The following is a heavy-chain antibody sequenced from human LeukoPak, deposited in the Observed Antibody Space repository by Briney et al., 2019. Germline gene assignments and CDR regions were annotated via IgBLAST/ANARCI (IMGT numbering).Heavy chain of an antibody. CDR2: IYTNGRT. D-gene: IGHD2-2*01. CDR1: VGSISSYF. V-gene: IGHV4-4*07. CDR3: AGDGYRTTCYYY. Sequence: SETLSLTCAVSVGSISSYFWSWIRQPAGKGLEWIGHIYTNGRTNYNHSLKSRVNIHVDKAKNQFSLKLTSVTTADTAVYYCAGDGYRTTCYYYWGQGTPVTVSS. J-gene: IGHJ4*02.